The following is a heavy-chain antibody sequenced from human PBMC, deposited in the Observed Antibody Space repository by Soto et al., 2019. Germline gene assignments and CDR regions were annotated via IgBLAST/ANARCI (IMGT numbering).Heavy chain of an antibody. CDR3: ARDRSWYRWFDP. V-gene: IGHV3-21*01. CDR2: ISSSSSYI. Sequence: PGGSLRLSCAASGFTFSSYSMNWVRQAPGKGLEWVSSISSSSSYIYYADSVKGRFTISRDNAKNSLYLQMNSLRAEDTAVYYCARDRSWYRWFDPWGQGTLVTVSS. D-gene: IGHD6-13*01. J-gene: IGHJ5*02. CDR1: GFTFSSYS.